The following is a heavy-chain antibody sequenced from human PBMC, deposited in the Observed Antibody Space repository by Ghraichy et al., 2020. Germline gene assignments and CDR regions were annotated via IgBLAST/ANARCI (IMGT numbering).Heavy chain of an antibody. CDR1: GFSFSSTA. CDR2: INGRGSYT. D-gene: IGHD6-25*01. Sequence: GGSLRLSCDASGFSFSSTAMNWVRQAPGKGLEWVSAINGRGSYTYYADSVKGRFTISRDNSKSTLFLQMNSLTAGDTAVYFCAKVASSTAGWDSFDYWGQGTLVTVSS. CDR3: AKVASSTAGWDSFDY. V-gene: IGHV3-23*01. J-gene: IGHJ4*02.